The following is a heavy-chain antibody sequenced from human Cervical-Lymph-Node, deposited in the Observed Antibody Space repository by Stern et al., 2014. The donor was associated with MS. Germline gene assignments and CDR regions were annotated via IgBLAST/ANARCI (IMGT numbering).Heavy chain of an antibody. CDR1: GGSISSGSYY. D-gene: IGHD6-19*01. CDR2: IYTSGST. CDR3: ARGAVAGNFDY. J-gene: IGHJ4*02. V-gene: IGHV4-61*02. Sequence: QLQLQESGPGLVKPSQTLSLTCTVSGGSISSGSYYWSWIRQPAGKGLEWIGRIYTSGSTNYNPSLKSRVTISVDTSKNQFSLKLGFVTAADTAVYYCARGAVAGNFDYWGQGTLVTVSS.